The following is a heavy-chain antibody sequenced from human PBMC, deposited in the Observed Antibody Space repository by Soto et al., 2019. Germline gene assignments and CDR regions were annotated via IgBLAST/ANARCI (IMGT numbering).Heavy chain of an antibody. CDR3: ASHSGSSPEGRYYYGMDV. V-gene: IGHV1-69*12. CDR2: IISIFGTA. CDR1: GGIFSSYA. D-gene: IGHD1-26*01. Sequence: QVQLVQSGAEVKKPGSSVKVSCKASGGIFSSYAISWVRQAPGQGLQWMGGIISIFGTADYAQKFQGRVTITADESTSTAYMELSSLRSEDTAVYYCASHSGSSPEGRYYYGMDVWGQGTTVTVSS. J-gene: IGHJ6*02.